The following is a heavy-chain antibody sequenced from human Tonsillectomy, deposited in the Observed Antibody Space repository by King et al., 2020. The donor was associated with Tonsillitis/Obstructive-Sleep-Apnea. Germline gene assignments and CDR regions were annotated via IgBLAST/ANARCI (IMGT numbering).Heavy chain of an antibody. CDR3: ARASGYGSGSYYRKTDYYYYGMDV. J-gene: IGHJ6*02. CDR1: GGSFSGYY. V-gene: IGHV4-34*01. CDR2: INHSGST. Sequence: VQLPQWGAGLLKPSETLSLTCAVYGGSFSGYYWSWIRQPPGKGLEWIGEINHSGSTNYNPSLKSRVTISVDTSKNQFSLKLSSVTAADTAVYYCARASGYGSGSYYRKTDYYYYGMDVWGQGTTVTVSS. D-gene: IGHD3-10*01.